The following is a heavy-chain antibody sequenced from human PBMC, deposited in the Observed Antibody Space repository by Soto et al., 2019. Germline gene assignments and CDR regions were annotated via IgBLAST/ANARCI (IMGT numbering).Heavy chain of an antibody. D-gene: IGHD2-2*01. V-gene: IGHV4-38-2*01. CDR3: ARDEAIVVVPAASPYYYYGMDV. Sequence: PSETLSLTCAVSGYSISSGYYWGWIRQPPGKGLEWIGSIYHSGSTYYNPSLKSRVTISVDTSKNQFSLKLSSVTAADTAVYYCARDEAIVVVPAASPYYYYGMDVWGQGTTVTVSS. CDR1: GYSISSGYY. CDR2: IYHSGST. J-gene: IGHJ6*02.